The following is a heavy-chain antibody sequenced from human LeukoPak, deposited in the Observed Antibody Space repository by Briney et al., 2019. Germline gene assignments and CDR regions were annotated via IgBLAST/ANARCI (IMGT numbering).Heavy chain of an antibody. J-gene: IGHJ4*02. V-gene: IGHV3-7*01. D-gene: IGHD4-23*01. CDR3: ARPKGSTTVVTPDYFDY. Sequence: PGGSLRLSCSASGFTFSTYWMSWVRQAPGKGLEWEANMKRDGSEIYYVDSVRGRFTISRDNARNTLYLQMNSLRAEDTAVYYCARPKGSTTVVTPDYFDYWGQGTLVTVS. CDR1: GFTFSTYW. CDR2: MKRDGSEI.